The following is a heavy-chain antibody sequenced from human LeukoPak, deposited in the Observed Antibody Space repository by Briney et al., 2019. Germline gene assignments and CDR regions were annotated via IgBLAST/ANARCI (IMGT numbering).Heavy chain of an antibody. J-gene: IGHJ3*02. D-gene: IGHD3-10*01. CDR2: ISDDGGNK. CDR1: KFNLSSYA. V-gene: IGHV3-30-3*01. Sequence: PGGSLRLSCTASKFNLSSYAIHWVRQAPGKGLEWVAVISDDGGNKYYADSVKGRFTISRDNSKNTLSLLMNSLRAEDTAVYYCAKGIEVPYAFDIWGQGTMVTVSS. CDR3: AKGIEVPYAFDI.